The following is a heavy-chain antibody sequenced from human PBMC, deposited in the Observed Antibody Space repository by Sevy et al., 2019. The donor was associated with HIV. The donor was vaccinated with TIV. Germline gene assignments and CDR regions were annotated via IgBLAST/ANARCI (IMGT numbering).Heavy chain of an antibody. D-gene: IGHD3-16*01. V-gene: IGHV3-30*04. CDR1: GFTFSSYA. CDR3: ARDGSSGGLFLKDYYYFGMDV. CDR2: ISYDGNNK. J-gene: IGHJ6*02. Sequence: GGSLRLSCAASGFTFSSYAMHWVRQAPGKGLEWVAVISYDGNNKYHADSGKDRFTISRDNSKNTLYLQMNSLRAEDTAVYYCARDGSSGGLFLKDYYYFGMDVWGQGTTVTV.